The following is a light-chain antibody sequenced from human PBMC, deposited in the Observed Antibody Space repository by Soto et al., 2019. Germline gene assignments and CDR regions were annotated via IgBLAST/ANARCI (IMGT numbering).Light chain of an antibody. CDR3: QQYNNWPRT. CDR1: QSVSDN. V-gene: IGKV3-15*01. CDR2: GAS. Sequence: VLTQSPATLSVSPGERATLSCRASQSVSDNLAWYQQTPGQAPRLLIYGASTRLTDIPARFSGSGSGTEFTLSICSLQSADFEVYFCQQYNNWPRTFGQGTKLEIK. J-gene: IGKJ1*01.